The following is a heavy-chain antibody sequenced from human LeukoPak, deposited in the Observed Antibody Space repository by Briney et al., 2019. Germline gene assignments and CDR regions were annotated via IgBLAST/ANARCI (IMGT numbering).Heavy chain of an antibody. D-gene: IGHD3-16*02. CDR3: ARYRHDAFDI. Sequence: SQTLSLTCVISGDSVSSNSAAWNWIRQSPSRGLEWLGRTYYRSKWSNDYALSVQSRITVNPDTSKNHFSLQLNSVTPEDSAVYYFARYRHDAFDIWGQGTTVTVSP. CDR2: TYYRSKWSN. CDR1: GDSVSSNSAA. J-gene: IGHJ3*02. V-gene: IGHV6-1*01.